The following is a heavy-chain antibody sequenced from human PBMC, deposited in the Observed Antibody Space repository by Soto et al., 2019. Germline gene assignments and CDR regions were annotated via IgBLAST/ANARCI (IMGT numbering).Heavy chain of an antibody. V-gene: IGHV1-69*04. CDR3: ARDLNPQWLAPRFRNYYGMDV. D-gene: IGHD6-19*01. Sequence: GASVKVSCKASGGTFSSYTISWVRQAPGQGLEWMGRIIPILGIANYAQKFQGRVTITADKSTSTVYMELSSLRSEDTAVYYCARDLNPQWLAPRFRNYYGMDVWGQGTTVTVSS. CDR2: IIPILGIA. J-gene: IGHJ6*02. CDR1: GGTFSSYT.